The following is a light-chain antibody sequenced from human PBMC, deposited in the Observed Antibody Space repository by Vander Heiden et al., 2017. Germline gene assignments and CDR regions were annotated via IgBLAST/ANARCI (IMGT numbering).Light chain of an antibody. CDR2: YDS. Sequence: SYVLTQPLSVSVAPGETARSICGGGNIGIKTVHWYQQKPGQAPVVVIYYDSDRPSGIPERLSGSNSGNTATLTISRVEAGDEADYYCQVWDSSSNHQVFGGGTKLTVL. CDR3: QVWDSSSNHQV. CDR1: NIGIKT. J-gene: IGLJ3*02. V-gene: IGLV3-21*04.